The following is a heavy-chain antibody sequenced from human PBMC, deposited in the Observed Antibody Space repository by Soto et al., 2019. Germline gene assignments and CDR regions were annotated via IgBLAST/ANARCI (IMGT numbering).Heavy chain of an antibody. D-gene: IGHD3-16*01. J-gene: IGHJ6*02. CDR1: GFTSSDHY. CDR3: ARAGFGHGLDV. V-gene: IGHV3-72*01. Sequence: EVELVESGGGLVQAGGSLRVSCGVSGFTSSDHYMDCVRQAPGKGLAWVGRTANKRSRYTTEYAASVKGRFIISRDDSKYSVHLQMNSLKIEDTAVYYCARAGFGHGLDVWGQGTTVTVSS. CDR2: TANKRSRYTT.